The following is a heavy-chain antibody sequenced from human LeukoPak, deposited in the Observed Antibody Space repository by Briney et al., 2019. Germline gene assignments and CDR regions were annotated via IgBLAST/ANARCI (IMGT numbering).Heavy chain of an antibody. Sequence: GGSLRLSCAASGFTFSSYEMNWVRQAPGKGLEGVSYISSSGSTIYYAASVKGRFTISRDNAKNSLYLQMTSLRAEDTAVYYCARDGLVATEDYYYGMDVWGQGTTVTVSS. CDR3: ARDGLVATEDYYYGMDV. CDR1: GFTFSSYE. D-gene: IGHD5-12*01. V-gene: IGHV3-48*03. J-gene: IGHJ6*02. CDR2: ISSSGSTI.